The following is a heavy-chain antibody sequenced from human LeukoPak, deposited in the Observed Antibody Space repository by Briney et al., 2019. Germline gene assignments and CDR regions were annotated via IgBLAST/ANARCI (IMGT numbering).Heavy chain of an antibody. CDR3: ARLIRPSSRLPYFDWHSDYYFDY. V-gene: IGHV5-51*01. J-gene: IGHJ4*02. CDR1: GYSFTSYW. D-gene: IGHD3-9*01. CDR2: SYPGDSDT. Sequence: GESLKISCKASGYSFTSYWIGWVRQMPGKGLEWMGISYPGDSDTGDSPSFQGQVTISADKSHSTSFLQWSSLKASDTAMYYCARLIRPSSRLPYFDWHSDYYFDYWGQGTLVTVS.